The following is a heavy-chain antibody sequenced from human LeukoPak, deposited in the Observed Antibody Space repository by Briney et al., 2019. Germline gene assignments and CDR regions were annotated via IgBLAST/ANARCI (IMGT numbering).Heavy chain of an antibody. CDR3: ARSSVAGNDY. J-gene: IGHJ4*02. CDR2: MNPNSGNT. V-gene: IGHV1-8*03. D-gene: IGHD6-19*01. CDR1: GYTFTSYG. Sequence: ASVKVSCKASGYTFTSYGISWVRQAPGQGLEWMGWMNPNSGNTGYAQKFQGRVTITRNTSISTAYMELSSLRSEDTAVYYCARSSVAGNDYWGQGTLVTVSS.